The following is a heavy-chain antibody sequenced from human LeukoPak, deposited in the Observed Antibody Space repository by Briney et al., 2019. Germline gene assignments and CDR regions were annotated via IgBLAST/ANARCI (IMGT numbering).Heavy chain of an antibody. Sequence: ASVKVSCKASGYTFTSYGISWVRQAPGQGLEWMGWISAYNGNTNYAQKLQGRVTMTTDTSTSTAYMELRSLRSDDTAVYYRARDRRFGDQVDYWGQGTLVTVSS. J-gene: IGHJ4*02. CDR3: ARDRRFGDQVDY. V-gene: IGHV1-18*01. CDR2: ISAYNGNT. CDR1: GYTFTSYG. D-gene: IGHD3-10*01.